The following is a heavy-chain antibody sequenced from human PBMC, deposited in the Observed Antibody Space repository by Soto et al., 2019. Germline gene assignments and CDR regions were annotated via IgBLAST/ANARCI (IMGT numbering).Heavy chain of an antibody. Sequence: QVQLVESGGGVVQPGRSLRLSCAASGFTFSSYGMHWVRQAPGKGLEWVAVIWYDGSNKYYADSVKGRFTIARANSKYALHLQMNSLRAEDTAVYYCARDRSGAIDYWGQGTVVTVSS. CDR1: GFTFSSYG. V-gene: IGHV3-33*01. CDR2: IWYDGSNK. D-gene: IGHD2-15*01. J-gene: IGHJ4*02. CDR3: ARDRSGAIDY.